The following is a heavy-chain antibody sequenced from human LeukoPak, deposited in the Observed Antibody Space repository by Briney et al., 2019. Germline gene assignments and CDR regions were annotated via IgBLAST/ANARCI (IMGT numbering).Heavy chain of an antibody. D-gene: IGHD3-10*01. J-gene: IGHJ4*02. CDR3: ARGRGTYYFDY. CDR1: GFTVSTNY. CDR2: IYSGGSA. Sequence: GGSLRLSCAASGFTVSTNYMGWVRQAPGKGLEWVSVIYSGGSAYYADSVKGRFTISRDNSKNTLYLQMNSLRAEDTAVHYCARGRGTYYFDYWGQGTLVTVSS. V-gene: IGHV3-53*01.